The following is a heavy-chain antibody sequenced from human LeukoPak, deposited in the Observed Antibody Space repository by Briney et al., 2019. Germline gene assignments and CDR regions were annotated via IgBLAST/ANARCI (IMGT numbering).Heavy chain of an antibody. Sequence: GGSLRLSCEASGFTLRTYEMNWVRQSPGKGLEWVSSISSSSLYIYYADSVKGRFTISRDNAKNSLFLQMNSLRAEDTAVYYCAREGDGYNSPIDYWGQGTLVTVSS. J-gene: IGHJ4*02. CDR3: AREGDGYNSPIDY. V-gene: IGHV3-21*01. D-gene: IGHD5-24*01. CDR1: GFTLRTYE. CDR2: ISSSSLYI.